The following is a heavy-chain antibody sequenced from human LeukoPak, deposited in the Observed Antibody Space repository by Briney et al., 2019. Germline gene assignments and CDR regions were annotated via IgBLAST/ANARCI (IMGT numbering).Heavy chain of an antibody. V-gene: IGHV3-23*01. CDR1: GFTFSSYA. D-gene: IGHD3-3*01. J-gene: IGHJ6*03. CDR3: AKVHWGNGIPSYMDV. Sequence: PGGSLRPSCAASGFTFSSYAMSWVRQAPGKGLEWVSAISGSGGSTYYADSVKGRFTISRDNSKNTLYLQMNSLRAEDTAVYYCAKVHWGNGIPSYMDVWGKGTTVTVSS. CDR2: ISGSGGST.